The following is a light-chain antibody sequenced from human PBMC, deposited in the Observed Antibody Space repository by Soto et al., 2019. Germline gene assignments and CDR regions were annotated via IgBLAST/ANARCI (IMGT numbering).Light chain of an antibody. J-gene: IGLJ3*02. CDR1: NIGSKN. CDR2: RDS. V-gene: IGLV3-9*01. Sequence: SYELTQPLSVSVALGQTARITCGGNNIGSKNVHWYQQKPGQAPVLVIYRDSYRPSGIPERFSGSNSGSTATLTISRAQAGDEADYYCQVWDSSTAVFGGGTKLTVL. CDR3: QVWDSSTAV.